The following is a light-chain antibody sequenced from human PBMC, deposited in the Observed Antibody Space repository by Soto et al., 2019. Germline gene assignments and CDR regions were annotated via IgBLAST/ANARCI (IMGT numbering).Light chain of an antibody. J-gene: IGKJ1*01. CDR3: QQYASSPQT. Sequence: TVLTQSPGTLSLSPGERATLSCRASQSVTSNYLAWYQQKPGQAPRLLINGASRRATGIPDRFSGSGSGTDFTLTISRLEPVDFAVYYCQQYASSPQTFGQGTKVEIK. CDR1: QSVTSNY. V-gene: IGKV3-20*01. CDR2: GAS.